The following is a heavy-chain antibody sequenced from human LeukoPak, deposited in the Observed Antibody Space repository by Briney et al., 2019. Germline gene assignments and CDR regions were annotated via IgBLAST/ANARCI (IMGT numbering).Heavy chain of an antibody. Sequence: GGSLRLSCAASGFTVSSNYMSWVRPAPGKGLEWVSVIYSGGSTYYADSVKGRFTISRDNSKNTLYLQMNSLRAEDTAVYYCARGGDGYNYGPYYFDYWGQGTLVTVSS. J-gene: IGHJ4*02. CDR3: ARGGDGYNYGPYYFDY. CDR2: IYSGGST. CDR1: GFTVSSNY. D-gene: IGHD5-24*01. V-gene: IGHV3-66*02.